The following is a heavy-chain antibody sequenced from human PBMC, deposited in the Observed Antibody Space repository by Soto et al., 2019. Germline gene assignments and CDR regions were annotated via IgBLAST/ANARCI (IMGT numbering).Heavy chain of an antibody. D-gene: IGHD3-10*01. V-gene: IGHV3-30-3*01. J-gene: IGHJ4*02. Sequence: QVQLVESGGGVVQPGRSLRLSCAASGFTFSSYAMHWVRQAPGKGLEWVAVISYDGSNKYYADSVKDRFTISRDNSKNTLYLQMNILSAEVTAVYYCARDPMGRYDGSGSYYFDYWGQGTLVTGSS. CDR2: ISYDGSNK. CDR1: GFTFSSYA. CDR3: ARDPMGRYDGSGSYYFDY.